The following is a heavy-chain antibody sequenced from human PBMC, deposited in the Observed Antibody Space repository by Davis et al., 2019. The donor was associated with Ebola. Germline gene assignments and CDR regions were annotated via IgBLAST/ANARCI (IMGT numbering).Heavy chain of an antibody. Sequence: AGSLRLSCAASGFNFRSYGMHWVRQAPDKGLEWVAVIWYDGSRKYYGDSVKGRFTISRDNSNNLRYLQMNSLRAEDTAVYYCAIPDCSGANCYSVYIKNWGQGTLVTVSS. CDR3: AIPDCSGANCYSVYIKN. D-gene: IGHD2-15*01. CDR1: GFNFRSYG. V-gene: IGHV3-33*01. J-gene: IGHJ4*02. CDR2: IWYDGSRK.